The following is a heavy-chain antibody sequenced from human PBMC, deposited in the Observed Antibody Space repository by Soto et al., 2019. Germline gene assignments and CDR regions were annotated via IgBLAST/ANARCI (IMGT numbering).Heavy chain of an antibody. V-gene: IGHV1-69*13. CDR2: IIPIFGTA. CDR3: AREGCSGGRCQFDP. Sequence: SGLVSCTASGGTFSSYAIVWGRQTHGQGLEGMGGIIPIFGTANYVQKFQGRVTITADESTCTAYMELSSLRSEDTAVYYCAREGCSGGRCQFDPWGQGTLVNVSS. CDR1: GGTFSSYA. J-gene: IGHJ5*02. D-gene: IGHD2-15*01.